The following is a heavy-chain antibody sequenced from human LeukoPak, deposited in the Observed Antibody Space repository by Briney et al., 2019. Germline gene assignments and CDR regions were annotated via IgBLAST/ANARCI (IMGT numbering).Heavy chain of an antibody. CDR2: FDPEDGET. V-gene: IGHV1-24*01. CDR3: ASFNRPGWAFDI. Sequence: ASVKVSCKVSGYTLTELSMHWVRQAPGKGLEWMGGFDPEDGETIYAQKFQGRVTMTEDTSTDTAYMELGSLRSEDTAVYYCASFNRPGWAFDIWGQGTMVTVSS. J-gene: IGHJ3*02. CDR1: GYTLTELS. D-gene: IGHD2-15*01.